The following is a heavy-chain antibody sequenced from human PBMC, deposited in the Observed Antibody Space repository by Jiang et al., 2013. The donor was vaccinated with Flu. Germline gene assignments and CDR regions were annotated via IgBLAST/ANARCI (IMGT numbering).Heavy chain of an antibody. Sequence: QKFQGRVTMTRDTSTSTVYMELSSLRSEDTAVYYCAAEWELDYWGQGTLVTVSS. CDR3: AAEWELDY. V-gene: IGHV1-46*01. J-gene: IGHJ4*02. D-gene: IGHD1-26*01.